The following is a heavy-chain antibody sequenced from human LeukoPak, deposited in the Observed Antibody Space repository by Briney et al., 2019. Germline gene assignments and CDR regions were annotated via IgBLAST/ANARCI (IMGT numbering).Heavy chain of an antibody. Sequence: AASVKVSCKASGYTFSGYHIHWVRQAPGQGLEWMGRIDPNSGGTTYAQGFQGRVTMTRDTSISTAYMELSRLTSDDTAVYYCARDRAVALDYWGQGTLVTVSS. CDR3: ARDRAVALDY. CDR2: IDPNSGGT. J-gene: IGHJ4*02. D-gene: IGHD6-19*01. V-gene: IGHV1-2*06. CDR1: GYTFSGYH.